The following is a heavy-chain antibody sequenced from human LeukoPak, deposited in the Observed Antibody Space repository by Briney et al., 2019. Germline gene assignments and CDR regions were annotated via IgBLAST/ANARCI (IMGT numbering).Heavy chain of an antibody. D-gene: IGHD4-23*01. Sequence: PGGSLRLSCAASGFTFSSYWMSWVRQPPGKGLEWIGEIYHSGSTNYNPSLKSRVTISVDKSKNQFSLKLSSVTAADTAVYYCAKLRVQNYGGNWGFDYWGQGTLVTVSS. V-gene: IGHV4-4*02. CDR3: AKLRVQNYGGNWGFDY. J-gene: IGHJ4*02. CDR1: GFTFSSYW. CDR2: IYHSGST.